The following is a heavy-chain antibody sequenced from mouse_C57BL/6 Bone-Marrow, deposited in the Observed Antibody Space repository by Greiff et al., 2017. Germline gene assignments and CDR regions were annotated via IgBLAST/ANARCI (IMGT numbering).Heavy chain of an antibody. V-gene: IGHV1-82*01. J-gene: IGHJ4*01. CDR2: IYPGDGDT. CDR1: GYAFSSSW. CDR3: ARRVDYYGSRDAMDY. D-gene: IGHD1-1*01. Sequence: VQLQQSGPELVKPGASVKISCKASGYAFSSSWMNWVKQRPGKGLEWIGRIYPGDGDTNYNGKFKGKATLTADKSSSTAYMQLSSLTSEDSAVYFCARRVDYYGSRDAMDYWGQGTSVTVSS.